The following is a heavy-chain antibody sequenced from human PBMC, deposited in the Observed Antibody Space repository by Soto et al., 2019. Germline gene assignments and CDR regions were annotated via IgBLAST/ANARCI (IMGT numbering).Heavy chain of an antibody. CDR2: IKSKTDGGTT. Sequence: EVQLVESGGGLVKPGGSLRLSCAASGFTFSNAWMNWVRQAPGKGLEWVGLIKSKTDGGTTDYAAPVKGRFTISRDDSKNTLYLQMNSLKTEDTAVYYCTTSKRGSVAGIRVDAFDIWGQGTMVTVSS. CDR3: TTSKRGSVAGIRVDAFDI. CDR1: GFTFSNAW. D-gene: IGHD6-19*01. V-gene: IGHV3-15*07. J-gene: IGHJ3*02.